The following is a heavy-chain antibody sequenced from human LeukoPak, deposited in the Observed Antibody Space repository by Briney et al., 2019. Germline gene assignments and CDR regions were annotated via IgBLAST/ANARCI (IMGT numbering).Heavy chain of an antibody. Sequence: PGGSLRLSCAASGFTFSSYGMHWVRQAPGKGLEWVAVIWYDGSNKYYADSVKGRFTISRDNSKNTLYLQMNSLRAEDTAVYYCAKDLRYYDSSGSVDYWGQGTLVTVSS. V-gene: IGHV3-30*02. CDR2: IWYDGSNK. CDR1: GFTFSSYG. D-gene: IGHD3-22*01. CDR3: AKDLRYYDSSGSVDY. J-gene: IGHJ4*02.